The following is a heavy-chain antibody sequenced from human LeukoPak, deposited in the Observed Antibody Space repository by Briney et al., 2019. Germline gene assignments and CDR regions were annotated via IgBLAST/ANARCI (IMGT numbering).Heavy chain of an antibody. CDR1: GFTFGDYG. Sequence: GGSLRLSCAASGFTFGDYGMSWVRQAPGKGLEWVSGINWNGGSTGYADSVKGRFTISRDNAKNSLYLQMNSLRAEDTALYYCARGPYYYDSSGWDYWGQGTLVTVSS. V-gene: IGHV3-20*04. CDR3: ARGPYYYDSSGWDY. CDR2: INWNGGST. D-gene: IGHD3-22*01. J-gene: IGHJ4*02.